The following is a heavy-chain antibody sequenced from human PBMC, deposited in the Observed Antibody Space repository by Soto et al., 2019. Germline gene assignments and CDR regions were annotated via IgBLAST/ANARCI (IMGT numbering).Heavy chain of an antibody. V-gene: IGHV3-74*01. CDR3: ARDISGYSGYYYYGMDV. CDR1: GLTFSTYW. J-gene: IGHJ6*02. Sequence: PVRSLRLSCATSGLTFSTYWMPWVRQARGKGLVWVSRINSDGSDTIYADSVKGRFTISRDNAKNSLYLQMKSLRAEDTAVYYCARDISGYSGYYYYGMDVWGQGTTVTVSS. D-gene: IGHD3-22*01. CDR2: INSDGSDT.